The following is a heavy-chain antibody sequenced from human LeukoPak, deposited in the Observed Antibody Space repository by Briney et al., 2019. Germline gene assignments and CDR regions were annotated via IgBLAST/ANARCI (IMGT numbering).Heavy chain of an antibody. D-gene: IGHD6-13*01. Sequence: SETLSLTCTVSGGSISSYYWSWIRQPPGKGLEWIGYIYYSGSTNYNPSLKSRVTISVDTSKNQFSLKLSSVTAADTAVYYCARGIFRIAAAAPGAFDIWGQGTMVTVSS. J-gene: IGHJ3*02. CDR1: GGSISSYY. CDR2: IYYSGST. CDR3: ARGIFRIAAAAPGAFDI. V-gene: IGHV4-59*01.